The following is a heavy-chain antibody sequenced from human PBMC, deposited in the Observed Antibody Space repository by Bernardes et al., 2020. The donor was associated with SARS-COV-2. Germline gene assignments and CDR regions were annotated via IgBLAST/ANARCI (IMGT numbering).Heavy chain of an antibody. V-gene: IGHV3-23*01. CDR2: ISGSGGST. CDR3: AKCVQEAYDMDV. D-gene: IGHD1-1*01. CDR1: GFTFSSNA. J-gene: IGHJ6*02. Sequence: GGSLRLSCAASGFTFSSNAMTWVRQAPGKGLEWLSDISGSGGSTYSADSVKGRFTISRNNSKDKLYLEMNSLKAEDTAIYYCAKCVQEAYDMDVWGQGTTVTVS.